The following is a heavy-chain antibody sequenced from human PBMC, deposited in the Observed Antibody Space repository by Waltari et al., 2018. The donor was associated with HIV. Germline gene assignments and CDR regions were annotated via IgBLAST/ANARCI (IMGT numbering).Heavy chain of an antibody. V-gene: IGHV3-48*03. D-gene: IGHD3-10*01. Sequence: EVQLVESGGGLVQLGGSLELSCAGSGFTFSSYEMNWVRQAPGKGLEWVSYISSSGSTIYYADSVKGRFTISRDNAKNSLYLQMNSLRAEDTAVYYCARDWGSGSYRWGQGTLVTVSS. CDR3: ARDWGSGSYR. CDR1: GFTFSSYE. J-gene: IGHJ4*02. CDR2: ISSSGSTI.